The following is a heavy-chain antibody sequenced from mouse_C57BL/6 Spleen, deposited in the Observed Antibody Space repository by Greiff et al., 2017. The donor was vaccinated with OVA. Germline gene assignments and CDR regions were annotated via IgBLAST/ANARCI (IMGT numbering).Heavy chain of an antibody. Sequence: QVQLQQSGAELVMPGASVKLSCKASGYTFTSYWMHWVKQRPGQGLEWIGEIDPSDSYTNYNQKFKGKSTLTVDKSSSTAYMQLSSLTSEDSAVYYCARDGYLYWGQGTLVTVSA. D-gene: IGHD2-3*01. J-gene: IGHJ3*01. V-gene: IGHV1-69*01. CDR2: IDPSDSYT. CDR1: GYTFTSYW. CDR3: ARDGYLY.